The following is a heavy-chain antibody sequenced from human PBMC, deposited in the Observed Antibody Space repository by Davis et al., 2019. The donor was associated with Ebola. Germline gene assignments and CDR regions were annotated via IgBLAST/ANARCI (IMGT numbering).Heavy chain of an antibody. CDR2: TSHDGSNK. Sequence: GESLKISCAASGFTFSSYGMHWVRQAPGKGLEWVALTSHDGSNKYYADSVKGRLTISRDNSKNTLYLQMNSLKTEDTAVYYCTKAERDSSSWLDNWGQGTLVTASS. CDR1: GFTFSSYG. J-gene: IGHJ5*02. CDR3: TKAERDSSSWLDN. V-gene: IGHV3-30*18. D-gene: IGHD6-13*01.